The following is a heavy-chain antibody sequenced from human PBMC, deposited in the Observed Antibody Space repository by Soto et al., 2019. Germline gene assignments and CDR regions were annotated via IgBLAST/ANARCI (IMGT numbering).Heavy chain of an antibody. CDR2: IIPIFGTA. D-gene: IGHD3-3*01. CDR1: GGTFSSYA. J-gene: IGHJ6*02. V-gene: IGHV1-69*13. CDR3: ARDRFGVVIWGGNYYYYGMDV. Sequence: SVKVSCKASGGTFSSYAISWVRQAPGQGLEWMGGIIPIFGTANYAQKFQGRVTITADESTSTAYMELSSLRSEDTAVYYCARDRFGVVIWGGNYYYYGMDVWGQGTTVTVSS.